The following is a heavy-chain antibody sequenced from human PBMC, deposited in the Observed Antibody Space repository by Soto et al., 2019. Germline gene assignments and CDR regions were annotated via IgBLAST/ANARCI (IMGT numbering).Heavy chain of an antibody. CDR1: GYIFTSFW. CDR3: ARQLSHICDS. CDR2: IYPGDSDT. V-gene: IGHV5-51*01. Sequence: GESLKISCKGSGYIFTSFWIGWVRQMPGKGLEWMGIIYPGDSDTRYSPSFQGQVTVSADEAVSTAYLQWSSLKASDTAMYYCARQLSHICDSWGQGTLVTVSS. J-gene: IGHJ4*02. D-gene: IGHD3-3*02.